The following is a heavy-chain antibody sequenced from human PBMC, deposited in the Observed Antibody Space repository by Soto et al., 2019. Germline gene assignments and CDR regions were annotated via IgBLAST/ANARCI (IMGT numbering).Heavy chain of an antibody. J-gene: IGHJ6*03. CDR1: GDSFNDYY. V-gene: IGHV1-2*04. D-gene: IGHD5-12*01. Sequence: VQLVQSGAEVRKPGASVTVSCRSSGDSFNDYYIHWVRQAPGQGFEWMGWINPNGGVTKYAQKFQGWVSMTRDKSIRTVYMQLSRLRSDDTAVYYCARESGGATATLDYYYFYMDVWGTGTTVTVSS. CDR2: INPNGGVT. CDR3: ARESGGATATLDYYYFYMDV.